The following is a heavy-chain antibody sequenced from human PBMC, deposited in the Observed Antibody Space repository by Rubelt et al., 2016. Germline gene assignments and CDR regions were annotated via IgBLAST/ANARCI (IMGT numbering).Heavy chain of an antibody. D-gene: IGHD6-6*01. J-gene: IGHJ4*02. CDR1: GFTFSSYW. Sequence: EVHLVESGGGLVQPGGSLRLSCAASGFTFSSYWMNWVRQAPGKGLEWVSAISGSSGSTYYADSVKGRFTISRDNSKNTLYLQMNSLRAEDTAVYYCAKDPRSISSRGCFDYWGQGTLVTVSS. V-gene: IGHV3-23*04. CDR2: ISGSSGST. CDR3: AKDPRSISSRGCFDY.